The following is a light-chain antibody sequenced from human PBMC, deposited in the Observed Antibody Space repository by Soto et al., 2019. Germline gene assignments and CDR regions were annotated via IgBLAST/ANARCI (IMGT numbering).Light chain of an antibody. J-gene: IGKJ2*01. CDR1: QSISTW. Sequence: DIQMTQSPSTLSASVGDRVTITCRASQSISTWLAWYQQKPGKAPKLLIYKASNLESGVPSRFSGRGSGTDFTLTISSLQPDDFATYYCQQHSSYSTFGQGTKLEI. CDR3: QQHSSYST. V-gene: IGKV1-5*03. CDR2: KAS.